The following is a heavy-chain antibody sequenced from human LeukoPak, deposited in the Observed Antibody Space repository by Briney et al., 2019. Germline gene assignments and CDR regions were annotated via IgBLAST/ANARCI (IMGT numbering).Heavy chain of an antibody. D-gene: IGHD3-16*01. Sequence: PGGSLRLSYAASGFTFSSYAMHWVRQAPGKGLEWVAVISYDGSNKYYADSVKGRFTISRDNSKNTLDLQMNSLRAEDTAVYYCVRDRIMITFGGALSLWGQGTLVTVSS. V-gene: IGHV3-30-3*01. CDR3: VRDRIMITFGGALSL. CDR1: GFTFSSYA. CDR2: ISYDGSNK. J-gene: IGHJ1*01.